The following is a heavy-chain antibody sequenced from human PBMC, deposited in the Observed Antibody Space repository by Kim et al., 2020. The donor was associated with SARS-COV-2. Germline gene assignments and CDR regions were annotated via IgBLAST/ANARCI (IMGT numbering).Heavy chain of an antibody. CDR2: ISWNSGSI. Sequence: GGSLRLSCAASGFTFDDYAMHWVRQAPGKGLEWVSGISWNSGSIGYADSVKGRFTISRDNAKNSLYLQMNSLRAEDTALYYCAKSGSSSWYYFDYWGQATLVTVSS. CDR1: GFTFDDYA. J-gene: IGHJ4*02. CDR3: AKSGSSSWYYFDY. D-gene: IGHD6-13*01. V-gene: IGHV3-9*01.